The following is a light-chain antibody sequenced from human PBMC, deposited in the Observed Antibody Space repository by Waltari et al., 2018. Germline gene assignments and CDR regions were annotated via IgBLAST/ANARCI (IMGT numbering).Light chain of an antibody. J-gene: IGKJ1*01. Sequence: DIQMTQSPSSLSASVGDRVTITCRASQDIDSLLAWYQQKPGKAPKRLIYFASSVEIGVPSRFSGSGSGTDYSLAISSLQPEDVATYYCQQYYGLPPWTFGQGTRVEIK. CDR1: QDIDSL. CDR2: FAS. CDR3: QQYYGLPPWT. V-gene: IGKV1-33*01.